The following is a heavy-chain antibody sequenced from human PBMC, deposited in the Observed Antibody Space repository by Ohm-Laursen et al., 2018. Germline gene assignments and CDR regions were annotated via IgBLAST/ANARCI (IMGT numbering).Heavy chain of an antibody. CDR2: IYYSGST. Sequence: GTLSLTCTVSGDSISSYYWSWVRQPPGKGLEWIGYIYYSGSTNYNPSLKSRVTISVDTSKNQFSLKLSSVTAADTAVYYCARLNRNYYGMDVWGQGTTVTVSS. V-gene: IGHV4-59*01. CDR3: ARLNRNYYGMDV. CDR1: GDSISSYY. J-gene: IGHJ6*02.